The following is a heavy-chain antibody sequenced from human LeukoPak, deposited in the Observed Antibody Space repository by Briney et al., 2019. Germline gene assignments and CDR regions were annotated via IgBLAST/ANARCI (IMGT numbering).Heavy chain of an antibody. CDR2: IIPILGIA. V-gene: IGHV1-69*04. J-gene: IGHJ5*02. D-gene: IGHD6-19*01. CDR1: GGTFSSYA. CDR3: AKDVTRQWLPLNWFDP. Sequence: GSSVKVSCKASGGTFSSYAISWVRQAPGQGLEWMGRIIPILGIANYAQKFQGRVTITADKSTSTAYMELSSLRAEDTAVYYCAKDVTRQWLPLNWFDPWGQGTLVTVSS.